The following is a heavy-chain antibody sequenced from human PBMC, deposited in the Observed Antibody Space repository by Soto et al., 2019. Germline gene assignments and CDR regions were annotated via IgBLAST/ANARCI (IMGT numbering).Heavy chain of an antibody. Sequence: SVKVSCKASGGTFSSYTISWVRQAPGQGLEWMGRIIPILGIANYAQKFQGRATITADKSTSTAYMELSSLRSEDTAVYYCARGYCSSTSCHTRDYWGQGTLVTVSS. CDR1: GGTFSSYT. V-gene: IGHV1-69*02. CDR2: IIPILGIA. CDR3: ARGYCSSTSCHTRDY. D-gene: IGHD2-2*01. J-gene: IGHJ4*02.